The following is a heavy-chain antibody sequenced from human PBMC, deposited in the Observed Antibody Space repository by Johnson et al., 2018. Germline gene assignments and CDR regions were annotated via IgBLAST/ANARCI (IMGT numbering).Heavy chain of an antibody. CDR3: AKGRYDYDSSGYYGMDV. CDR1: GFKFDDFG. V-gene: IGHV3-20*04. D-gene: IGHD3-22*01. Sequence: EVQLVETGGGVVRPGGSLRLSCAASGFKFDDFGMSWVRQAPVKGLEWVSGITWNGGSTGFADSVKGRFTISRDNSKTTLSFQMTSLRAEDTAVYYCAKGRYDYDSSGYYGMDVWGQGTTVSVSS. J-gene: IGHJ6*02. CDR2: ITWNGGST.